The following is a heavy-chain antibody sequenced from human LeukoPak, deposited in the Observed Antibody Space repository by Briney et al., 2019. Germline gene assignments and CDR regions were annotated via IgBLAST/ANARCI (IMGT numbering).Heavy chain of an antibody. Sequence: GGSLRLSCVASGITFSSYSMNWVRQAPGKGLEWVSYISSFSGTINYADSVKGRFTISRDNAKNSLYLQMNSLRAEDTAVYYCAREGYYYDSSGYYGSAEYFQHWGQGTLVTVSS. V-gene: IGHV3-48*01. J-gene: IGHJ1*01. D-gene: IGHD3-22*01. CDR3: AREGYYYDSSGYYGSAEYFQH. CDR1: GITFSSYS. CDR2: ISSFSGTI.